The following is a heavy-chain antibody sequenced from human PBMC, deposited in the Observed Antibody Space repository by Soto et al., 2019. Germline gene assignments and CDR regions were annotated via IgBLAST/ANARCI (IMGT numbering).Heavy chain of an antibody. CDR3: VKSVQFVWEPTDRDYWYLDL. D-gene: IGHD1-26*01. CDR2: INTYGTST. Sequence: PGGSQRLSCSAAGFPFSSYAMHWVRQAPGKGLEYVSVINTYGTSTDYADSVKGRFTISRDNSKNTLYLQMSSLRPDDTAVYFCVKSVQFVWEPTDRDYWYLDLWGRGTLVTVSS. CDR1: GFPFSSYA. J-gene: IGHJ2*01. V-gene: IGHV3-64D*06.